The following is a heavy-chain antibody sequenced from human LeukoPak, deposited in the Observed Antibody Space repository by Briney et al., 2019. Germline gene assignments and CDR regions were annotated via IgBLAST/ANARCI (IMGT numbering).Heavy chain of an antibody. CDR2: INHSGST. D-gene: IGHD3-10*01. Sequence: SETLSLTCAVYGGSSSGYYWSWIRQPPGKGLEWIGEINHSGSTNYNPSLKSRVTISVDTSKNQFSLKLSSVTAADTAVYYCARDTYYYGSGSYYSFDYWGQGTLVTVSS. CDR3: ARDTYYYGSGSYYSFDY. CDR1: GGSSSGYY. J-gene: IGHJ4*02. V-gene: IGHV4-34*01.